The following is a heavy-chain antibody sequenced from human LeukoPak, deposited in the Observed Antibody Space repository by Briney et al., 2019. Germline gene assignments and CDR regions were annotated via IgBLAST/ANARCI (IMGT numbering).Heavy chain of an antibody. CDR1: GGSFSGYY. J-gene: IGHJ4*02. CDR2: INHSGST. CDR3: ARGRIQLCSPFVY. Sequence: TSETLSLTCAVYGGSFSGYYWSWIRQPPGKGLEWIGEINHSGSTNYDPSLKSRVTISVDTSKNQFSLKLSSVTAADTAVYYCARGRIQLCSPFVYGGQEPLVPFSS. V-gene: IGHV4-34*01. D-gene: IGHD5-18*01.